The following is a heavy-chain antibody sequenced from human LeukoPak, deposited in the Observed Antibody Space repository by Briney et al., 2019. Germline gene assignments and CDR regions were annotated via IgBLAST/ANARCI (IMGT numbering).Heavy chain of an antibody. CDR2: INPSSGST. Sequence: WASVKVSCKASGYTFTSYYMHWVRQAPGQGLEWMGIINPSSGSTSYAQKFQGRVTMTRDTSTSTVYMELSSLRSEDTAVYYCARDLGFIPTQIAVAGTGWFDPWGQGTLVTVSS. V-gene: IGHV1-46*01. CDR1: GYTFTSYY. CDR3: ARDLGFIPTQIAVAGTGWFDP. D-gene: IGHD6-19*01. J-gene: IGHJ5*02.